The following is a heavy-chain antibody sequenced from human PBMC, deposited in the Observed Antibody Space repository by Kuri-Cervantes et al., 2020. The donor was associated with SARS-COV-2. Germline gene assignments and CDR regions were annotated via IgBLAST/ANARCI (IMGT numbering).Heavy chain of an antibody. D-gene: IGHD3-10*01. J-gene: IGHJ6*02. Sequence: SVKVSCKASGGTFSSYAISWVRQAPGQGLEWMGGIIPIFGTANYAQKFQGRVTITADESTSTAYTELSSLRSEDTAVYYCARHITMVRGVIDYYYYGMDVWGQGTTVTVSS. CDR2: IIPIFGTA. CDR1: GGTFSSYA. CDR3: ARHITMVRGVIDYYYYGMDV. V-gene: IGHV1-69*13.